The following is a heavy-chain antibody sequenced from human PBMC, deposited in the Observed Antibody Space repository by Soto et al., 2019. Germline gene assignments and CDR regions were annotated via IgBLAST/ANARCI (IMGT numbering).Heavy chain of an antibody. J-gene: IGHJ3*02. CDR2: ILDDGSDQ. CDR1: GFTFSKYG. Sequence: QVSLVESGGGVVQPGRSLRLSCAASGFTFSKYGMHWVRQAPGKGLEWVAVILDDGSDQKYGDSVKGRVTISRDNSKNTLYLEINSLRVEDTAMYYCARDAARPDKGLEMWGQGTMVTVSS. CDR3: ARDAARPDKGLEM. V-gene: IGHV3-33*05. D-gene: IGHD2-2*01.